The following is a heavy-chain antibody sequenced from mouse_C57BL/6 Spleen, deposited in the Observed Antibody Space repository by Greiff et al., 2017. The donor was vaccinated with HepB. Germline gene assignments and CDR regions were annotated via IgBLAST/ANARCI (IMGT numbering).Heavy chain of an antibody. J-gene: IGHJ2*01. V-gene: IGHV1-26*01. Sequence: VQLQQSGPELVKPGASVKISCKASGYTFTDYYMNWVKQSHGKSLEWIGDINPNNGGTSYNQKFKGKATLTVDKSSSTAYMELRSLTSEDSAVYYCARRHYGNYFDYWGQGTTLTVSS. CDR2: INPNNGGT. D-gene: IGHD1-1*01. CDR3: ARRHYGNYFDY. CDR1: GYTFTDYY.